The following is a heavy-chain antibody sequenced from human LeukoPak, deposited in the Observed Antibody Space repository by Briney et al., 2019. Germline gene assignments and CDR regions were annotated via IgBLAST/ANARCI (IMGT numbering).Heavy chain of an antibody. CDR2: IYSGGST. Sequence: PGGSLRLSCAASGFTVSSNYMSWVHQAPGKGLEWVSVIYSGGSTYYADSVKGRFTISRDNSKNTLYLQMNSLRAEDTAVYYCAREDFYGSGSYLDYWGQGTLVTVSS. CDR1: GFTVSSNY. V-gene: IGHV3-53*01. J-gene: IGHJ4*02. D-gene: IGHD3-10*01. CDR3: AREDFYGSGSYLDY.